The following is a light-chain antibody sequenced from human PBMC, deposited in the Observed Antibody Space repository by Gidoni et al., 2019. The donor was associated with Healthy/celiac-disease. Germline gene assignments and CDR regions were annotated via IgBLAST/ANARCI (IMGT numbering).Light chain of an antibody. CDR3: QQYYTTLRT. J-gene: IGKJ3*01. CDR1: QSVLYSSNNKNY. V-gene: IGKV4-1*01. CDR2: WAS. Sequence: IVMTQSPDSLAVSLGERATINCKSSQSVLYSSNNKNYLAWYQQKPGQPPKLLIYWASTREAGVPDRFSGRGSGTDFTLTISSLQAEDVAVYYCQQYYTTLRTFGPGTKVDIK.